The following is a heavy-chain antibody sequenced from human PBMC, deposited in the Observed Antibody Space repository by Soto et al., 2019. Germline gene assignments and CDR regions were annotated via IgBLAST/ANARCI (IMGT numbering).Heavy chain of an antibody. CDR3: AKISRSYYSSGIDY. CDR1: GFTFSSYA. Sequence: PGGSLXLSCAASGFTFSSYAMSWVRQAPGKGLEWVSAISGSGGSTYYADSVKGRFTISRDNSKNTLYLQMNSLRAEDTAVYYCAKISRSYYSSGIDYWGQGTLVTVSS. D-gene: IGHD6-25*01. V-gene: IGHV3-23*01. J-gene: IGHJ4*02. CDR2: ISGSGGST.